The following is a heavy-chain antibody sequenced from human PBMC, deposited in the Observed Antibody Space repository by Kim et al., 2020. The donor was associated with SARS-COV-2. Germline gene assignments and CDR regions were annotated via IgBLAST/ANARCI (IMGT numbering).Heavy chain of an antibody. CDR2: IYHIGST. V-gene: IGHV4-4*02. D-gene: IGHD3-10*01. Sequence: SETLSLTCAVSGGSISSSNWWSWVRQPPGKGLEWIGEIYHIGSTNYNPSLKSRVTISVDKSKNQFSLKLSSVTAADTAVYYCARPSLMGGVHTMSMDVWGQGTTVTVSS. J-gene: IGHJ6*02. CDR1: GGSISSSNW. CDR3: ARPSLMGGVHTMSMDV.